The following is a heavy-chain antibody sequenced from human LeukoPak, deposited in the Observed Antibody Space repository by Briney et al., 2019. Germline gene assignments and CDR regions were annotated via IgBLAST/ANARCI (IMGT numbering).Heavy chain of an antibody. V-gene: IGHV1-24*01. Sequence: SVNVSCNVSAYTPTELSMHWVRQAPGKGLEWMGGFDPEDGDTIYTQKFQGRVTMTEDTSTDTAYMELSSLRTEDTAVYYCATLNSGNTPYYYYGMDVWGQGTTVTVSS. CDR2: FDPEDGDT. J-gene: IGHJ6*02. D-gene: IGHD3-10*01. CDR1: AYTPTELS. CDR3: ATLNSGNTPYYYYGMDV.